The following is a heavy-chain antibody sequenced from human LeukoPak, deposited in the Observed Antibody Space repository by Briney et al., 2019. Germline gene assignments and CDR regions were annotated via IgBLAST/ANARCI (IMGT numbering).Heavy chain of an antibody. Sequence: GGSLRLSCAASGFTLRSYAMSGVGQAPGKGVEGVSAISGSGGSTYYADSVKGRFNMSRENYKKTLYLQMNSLRAEDTAVYYCAKSRSSTSSHFDYWGQGTLVTVSS. CDR3: AKSRSSTSSHFDY. J-gene: IGHJ4*02. D-gene: IGHD2-2*01. CDR1: GFTLRSYA. V-gene: IGHV3-23*01. CDR2: ISGSGGST.